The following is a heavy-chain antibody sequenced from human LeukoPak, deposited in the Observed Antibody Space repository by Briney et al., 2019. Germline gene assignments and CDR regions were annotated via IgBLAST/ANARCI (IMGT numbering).Heavy chain of an antibody. V-gene: IGHV3-21*01. Sequence: GGSLRLSCAASGFTFSSYSMNWVRQAPGKGLEWVSSISSSSSYIYYADSVKGRFTISRDNAKNSLYLQMNSLRAEDTAVYYCARVSYDSSGYWMVGAFDIWGQGTMVTVSS. CDR2: ISSSSSYI. CDR3: ARVSYDSSGYWMVGAFDI. CDR1: GFTFSSYS. J-gene: IGHJ3*02. D-gene: IGHD3-22*01.